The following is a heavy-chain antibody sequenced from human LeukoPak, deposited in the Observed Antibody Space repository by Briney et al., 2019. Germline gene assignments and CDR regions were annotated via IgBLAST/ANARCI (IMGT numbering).Heavy chain of an antibody. Sequence: GGSLSLTCTASGCTISSSVLCWIRQAPGKGLEYVSGISSNGGSTYYVNAVKGRFTISRDNSKNTLYLQMGSLRADDMAVYYCPMGYAGSSNVWAKETAVTVSS. CDR2: ISSNGGST. J-gene: IGHJ6*04. CDR1: GCTISSSV. D-gene: IGHD2-15*01. CDR3: PMGYAGSSNV. V-gene: IGHV3-64*01.